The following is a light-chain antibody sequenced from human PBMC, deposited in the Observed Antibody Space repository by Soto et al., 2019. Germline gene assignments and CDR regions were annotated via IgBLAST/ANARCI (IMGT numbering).Light chain of an antibody. CDR2: GAS. J-gene: IGKJ1*01. CDR3: QQYGSSRWT. Sequence: EIVLTQSPGTLSLSPGERATLSCRASQSVSSSYLAWYQQKPGQAPRLLIYGASSRATGIPDRFSGSGSGTDFTLTISRLEPEDCAVYHCQQYGSSRWTFGQGTKVEIK. CDR1: QSVSSSY. V-gene: IGKV3-20*01.